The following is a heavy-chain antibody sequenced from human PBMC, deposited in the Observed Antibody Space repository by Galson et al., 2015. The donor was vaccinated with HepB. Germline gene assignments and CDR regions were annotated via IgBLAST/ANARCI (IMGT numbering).Heavy chain of an antibody. CDR2: ISADSGHT. CDR1: GYTFSRYG. D-gene: IGHD1-1*01. Sequence: SVKVSCKASGYTFSRYGITWVRQATGQGLEWMGWISADSGHTKYAQKFQGRVIMTTDTATSTAYMELRSLRSDDAAVYYCARVEGGGNNWNDEEGMDAWGQGTTVTLFS. CDR3: ARVEGGGNNWNDEEGMDA. V-gene: IGHV1-18*04. J-gene: IGHJ6*02.